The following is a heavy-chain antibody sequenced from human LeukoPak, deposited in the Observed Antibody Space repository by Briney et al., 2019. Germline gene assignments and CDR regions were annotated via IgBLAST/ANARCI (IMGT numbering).Heavy chain of an antibody. J-gene: IGHJ4*02. CDR1: GDSISSDDYY. CDR2: IYYSGST. Sequence: SETLSLTCTVSGDSISSDDYYWSWIRQPAGKGLEWIGSIYYSGSTYYNPSLKSRVTISVDTSKNQFSLKLSSVTAADTAVYYCARTRYYYNSRSYGAPYYFDYWGQGTLVTVSS. V-gene: IGHV4-39*01. D-gene: IGHD3-10*01. CDR3: ARTRYYYNSRSYGAPYYFDY.